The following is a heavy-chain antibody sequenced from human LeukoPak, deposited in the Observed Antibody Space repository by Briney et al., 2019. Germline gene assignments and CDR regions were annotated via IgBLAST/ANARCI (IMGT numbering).Heavy chain of an antibody. Sequence: ASVKVSCKASGYTFTGYHMHWVRQAPGQGLEWMGRINPNSGDTNYAQKFQGRVTMTRDTSISTAYMELSGLRSDDTAVYYCARDYCSSTSCLFDYWGQGTLVTVSS. J-gene: IGHJ4*02. V-gene: IGHV1-2*06. D-gene: IGHD2-2*01. CDR2: INPNSGDT. CDR1: GYTFTGYH. CDR3: ARDYCSSTSCLFDY.